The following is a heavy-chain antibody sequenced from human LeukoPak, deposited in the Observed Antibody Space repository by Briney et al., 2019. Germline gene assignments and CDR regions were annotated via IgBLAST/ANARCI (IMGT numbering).Heavy chain of an antibody. J-gene: IGHJ5*02. Sequence: AGGSLRLSCAASGFTFSSYEMNWVRQAPGKGLEWVSYISTSGTTIYYADSVKGRFTMSRDNVKNSLYLQMNSLRAEDTAVYYCARTVWFDPWGQGTLVTVSS. CDR1: GFTFSSYE. CDR3: ARTVWFDP. V-gene: IGHV3-48*03. CDR2: ISTSGTTI.